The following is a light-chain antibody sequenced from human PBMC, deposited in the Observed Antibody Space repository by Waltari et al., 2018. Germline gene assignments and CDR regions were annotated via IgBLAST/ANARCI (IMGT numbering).Light chain of an antibody. Sequence: SYELTQPPSVSVSPGHTARITCSGEALPNKYAYWYRQKSGQAPVLVIYEDTKRPSGIPERISGSNSGAVATLTITGAQVEDEADYYCYSTDYTGNYWVFGGGTKLTFL. J-gene: IGLJ3*02. CDR1: ALPNKY. CDR3: YSTDYTGNYWV. CDR2: EDT. V-gene: IGLV3-10*01.